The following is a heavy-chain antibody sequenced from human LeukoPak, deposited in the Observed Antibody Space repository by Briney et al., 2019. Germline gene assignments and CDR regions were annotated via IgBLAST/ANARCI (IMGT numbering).Heavy chain of an antibody. CDR1: GGSFSGYY. CDR2: INHSGST. D-gene: IGHD2-2*01. CDR3: ARGPGAVVPAAIRRGYFDL. Sequence: PSETLPLTCAVYGGSFSGYYWSWIRQPPGKGLEWIGEINHSGSTNYNPSLKSRVTISVDTSKNQFSLKLSSVTAADTAVYYCARGPGAVVPAAIRRGYFDLWGRGTLVTVSS. V-gene: IGHV4-34*01. J-gene: IGHJ2*01.